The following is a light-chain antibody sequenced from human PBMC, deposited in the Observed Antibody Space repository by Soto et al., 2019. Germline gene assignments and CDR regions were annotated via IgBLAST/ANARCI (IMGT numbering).Light chain of an antibody. CDR2: RTS. J-gene: IGKJ2*01. CDR3: QPYGSSPPYT. V-gene: IGKV3-20*01. Sequence: EIVLTQSPGTLSLSPGERATLSCRARQSISNTSLAWFQQKPGQGPRLLIYRTSSRATGIPDRFSGSGSGTDFTITISRLVPEDFAVYYCQPYGSSPPYTFDQGTKLEIK. CDR1: QSISNTS.